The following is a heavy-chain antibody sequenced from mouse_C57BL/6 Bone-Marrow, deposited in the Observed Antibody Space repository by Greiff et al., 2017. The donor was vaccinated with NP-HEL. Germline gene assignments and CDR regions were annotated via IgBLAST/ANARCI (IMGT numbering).Heavy chain of an antibody. Sequence: EVQVVESGGGLVKPGGSLKLSCAASGFTFSDYGMHWVRQAPGKGLQWVAYISRGSGTIYYADTVKGRFTLSRDNAKTTLFLQMTRLRSEDTARYCCAREGLEVAYWGQGTRVTVSA. V-gene: IGHV5-17*01. CDR1: GFTFSDYG. CDR3: AREGLEVAY. D-gene: IGHD2-4*01. J-gene: IGHJ3*01. CDR2: ISRGSGTI.